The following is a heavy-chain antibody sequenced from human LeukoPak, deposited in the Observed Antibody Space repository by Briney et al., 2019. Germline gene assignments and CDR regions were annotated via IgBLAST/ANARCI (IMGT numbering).Heavy chain of an antibody. CDR1: GDTFTGYW. Sequence: GESLKISCKASGDTFTGYWVGWVRQMPGKGLEWMAIIYPGDSDIKYSPSFQGQVTISADKSIRIAYLQWSSLKASDTAMYYCARSQGYCSGDSCLQGDWFDPWGQGTLVTVSS. CDR2: IYPGDSDI. D-gene: IGHD2-15*01. V-gene: IGHV5-51*01. J-gene: IGHJ5*02. CDR3: ARSQGYCSGDSCLQGDWFDP.